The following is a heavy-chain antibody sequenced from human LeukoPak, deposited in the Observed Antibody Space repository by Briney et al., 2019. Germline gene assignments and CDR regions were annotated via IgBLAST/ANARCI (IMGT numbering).Heavy chain of an antibody. CDR2: ISAYNSNT. D-gene: IGHD1-26*01. CDR3: ARDPGGGSSDY. J-gene: IGHJ4*02. CDR1: GYTFTSYG. Sequence: ASVKVSCKASGYTFTSYGISWVRQAPGQGLEWMGWISAYNSNTNYAQKLQGRVTMTTDTSTSTACMELRSLRSDDTAVYYCARDPGGGSSDYWGQGTLVTVSS. V-gene: IGHV1-18*01.